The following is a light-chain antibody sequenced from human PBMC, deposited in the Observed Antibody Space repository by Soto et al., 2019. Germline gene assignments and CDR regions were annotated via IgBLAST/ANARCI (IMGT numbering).Light chain of an antibody. V-gene: IGLV2-18*02. CDR2: EVT. CDR1: SSDVGSYNR. J-gene: IGLJ3*02. CDR3: ISYTSRNALV. Sequence: QSVLTQPPSVSGSPGQSVTISCIGTSSDVGSYNRVSWYQQSPGTAPKLIIYEVTNRPSGVADRFSGSKSGNTASLTISGLQEEDEADYYCISYTSRNALVFGGGTKLTVL.